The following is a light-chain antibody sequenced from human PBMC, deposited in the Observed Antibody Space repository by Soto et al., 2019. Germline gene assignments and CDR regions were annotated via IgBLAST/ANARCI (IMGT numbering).Light chain of an antibody. CDR3: SSYSISTAYL. CDR2: EVS. Sequence: QSALTQPASVSGSPGQSITISCTGTSSDVGGYNYVSWYQQHPGTAPKLMIYEVSNRPSGVSYRFSGSKSGNTASLTISGLQAEDEADYFCSSYSISTAYLFGTGTKVTVL. V-gene: IGLV2-14*01. J-gene: IGLJ1*01. CDR1: SSDVGGYNY.